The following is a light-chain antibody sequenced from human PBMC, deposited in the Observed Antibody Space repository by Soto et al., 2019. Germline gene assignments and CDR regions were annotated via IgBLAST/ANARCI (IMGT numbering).Light chain of an antibody. V-gene: IGKV1-5*01. CDR2: DAS. Sequence: DIQMTQSPSTLSASVGDRVTLTCRASQSISSWLAGYQQKPGKAPKLLLYDASSLESGVPSRFSGSGSGAEFTLTISSLQPDDFATYYCQQYNSYSRTFGQGTKVEIK. J-gene: IGKJ1*01. CDR3: QQYNSYSRT. CDR1: QSISSW.